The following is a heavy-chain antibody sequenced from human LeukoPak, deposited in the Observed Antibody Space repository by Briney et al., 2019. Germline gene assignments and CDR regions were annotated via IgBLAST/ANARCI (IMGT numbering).Heavy chain of an antibody. J-gene: IGHJ1*01. CDR3: ARVGYYDSSGYYFQH. Sequence: ASVKVSCKASGYTFTGYYMHWVRQAPGQGLEWMGWINPNSGGTNHAQKFQGRVTMTRDTSISTAYMELSRLRSDDTAVYYCARVGYYDSSGYYFQHWGQGTLVTVSS. D-gene: IGHD3-22*01. CDR1: GYTFTGYY. V-gene: IGHV1-2*02. CDR2: INPNSGGT.